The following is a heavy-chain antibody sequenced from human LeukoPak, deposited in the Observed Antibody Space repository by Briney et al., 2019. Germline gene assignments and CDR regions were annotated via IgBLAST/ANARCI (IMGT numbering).Heavy chain of an antibody. D-gene: IGHD3-10*01. CDR2: ISASGGTT. CDR3: AKTITGSYFRLDY. V-gene: IGHV3-23*01. J-gene: IGHJ4*02. CDR1: GFIFSSYA. Sequence: GGSLRLSCAASGFIFSSYAMSWVRRAPGKGLEWVSVISASGGTTYYADSVKGRFTISRDNSKNTLYLQMSSLRAEDTAVYYCAKTITGSYFRLDYWGQGTLVTVSS.